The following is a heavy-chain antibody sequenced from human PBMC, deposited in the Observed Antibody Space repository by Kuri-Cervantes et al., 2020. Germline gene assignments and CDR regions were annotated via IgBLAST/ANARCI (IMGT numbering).Heavy chain of an antibody. CDR3: ARHGTSYGSGSPEIDY. CDR2: TYYSGST. V-gene: IGHV4-39*01. J-gene: IGHJ4*02. CDR1: GGSISSSSYY. D-gene: IGHD3-10*01. Sequence: SETLSLTCIVSGGSISSSSYYWGWIRQPPGKGLEWIGSTYYSGSTHYNPSLKSRVTISVDTSKNQFSLKLSSVTAADTAVYYCARHGTSYGSGSPEIDYWGQGTLVTVSS.